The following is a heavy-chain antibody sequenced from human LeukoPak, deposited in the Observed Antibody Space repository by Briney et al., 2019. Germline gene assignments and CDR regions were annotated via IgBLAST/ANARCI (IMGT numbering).Heavy chain of an antibody. D-gene: IGHD2-15*01. CDR3: ARGGFCSGGSCFWWFDP. Sequence: SETLSLTCAVYGGSFSGYYWSWIRQPPGKGLEWIGEINHSGSTNYNPSLKSRVTISVDTSKNQFSLKLSSVTAADTAVYYCARGGFCSGGSCFWWFDPWGQGALVTVSS. CDR1: GGSFSGYY. J-gene: IGHJ5*02. CDR2: INHSGST. V-gene: IGHV4-34*01.